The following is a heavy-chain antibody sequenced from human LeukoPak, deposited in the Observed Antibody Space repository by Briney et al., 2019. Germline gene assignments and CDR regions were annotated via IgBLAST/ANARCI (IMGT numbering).Heavy chain of an antibody. J-gene: IGHJ4*02. Sequence: SETLSLTCAVYGGSFSGYYWSWIRQPPGKGLEWIGEINHSGSTNYNPSLKSRVTISVDTSKNQFSLKLSSVTAAGTAVYYCARGRSYSSSWSLFDYWGQGTLVTVSS. CDR1: GGSFSGYY. V-gene: IGHV4-34*01. D-gene: IGHD6-13*01. CDR2: INHSGST. CDR3: ARGRSYSSSWSLFDY.